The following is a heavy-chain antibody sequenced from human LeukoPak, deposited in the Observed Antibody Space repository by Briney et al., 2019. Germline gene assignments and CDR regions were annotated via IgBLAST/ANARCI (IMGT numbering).Heavy chain of an antibody. CDR1: GDSISSGGFS. J-gene: IGHJ4*02. CDR3: ARESRTGEDYYFDY. CDR2: IYHSGST. Sequence: PSQTLSLTCAVSGDSISSGGFSWSWIRQPPGEGLEWIGYIYHSGSTYYNPSLKSRVTMSVDRSKNQFSLNLSSVTAADTAVYYYARESRTGEDYYFDYWGQGTLVTVSS. D-gene: IGHD7-27*01. V-gene: IGHV4-30-2*01.